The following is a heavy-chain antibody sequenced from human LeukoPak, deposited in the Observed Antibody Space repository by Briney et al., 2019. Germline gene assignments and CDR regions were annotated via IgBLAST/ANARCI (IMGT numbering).Heavy chain of an antibody. CDR3: ARRAVLDTIMVDDY. D-gene: IGHD5-18*01. V-gene: IGHV4-34*01. Sequence: SETLSLTCAVYGGSFSGYYWSWIRQSPGKGLEWIGEINHSGNTNYNPSLKSRVTISVDTSKNQFSVKLRSVTAADTAVYYCARRAVLDTIMVDDYWGQGTLVTVSS. CDR2: INHSGNT. CDR1: GGSFSGYY. J-gene: IGHJ4*02.